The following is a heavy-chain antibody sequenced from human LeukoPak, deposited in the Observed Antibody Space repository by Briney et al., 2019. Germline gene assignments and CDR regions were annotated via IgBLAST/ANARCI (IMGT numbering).Heavy chain of an antibody. V-gene: IGHV4-34*01. CDR1: GGSFSGYY. CDR3: ARGQEDWNWFDP. Sequence: SETLSLTCAVYGGSFSGYYWSWIRQPPGKGLEWIGEINHSGSTKYNPSLKSRVTISVDTSKSQFSLKLSSVTAADTAVYYCARGQEDWNWFDPWGQGTLVTVSS. CDR2: INHSGST. D-gene: IGHD3-9*01. J-gene: IGHJ5*02.